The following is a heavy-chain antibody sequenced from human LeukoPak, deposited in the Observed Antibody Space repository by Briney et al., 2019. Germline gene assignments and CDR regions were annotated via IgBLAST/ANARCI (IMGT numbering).Heavy chain of an antibody. CDR2: ISGSGGST. Sequence: PGGSLRLSCAASGFTFSSYAMSWVRQAPGKGLEWVSAISGSGGSTYYADSVKGRFTISRDNAKDSLYLQMNSLRAEDTAVYYCARDISNDFWSGWGQGTLVTVSS. J-gene: IGHJ4*02. D-gene: IGHD3-3*01. CDR1: GFTFSSYA. V-gene: IGHV3-23*01. CDR3: ARDISNDFWSG.